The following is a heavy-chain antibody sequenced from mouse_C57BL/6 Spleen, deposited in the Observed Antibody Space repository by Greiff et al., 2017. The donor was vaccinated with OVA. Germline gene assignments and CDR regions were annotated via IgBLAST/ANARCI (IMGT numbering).Heavy chain of an antibody. CDR1: GFSLTSYG. J-gene: IGHJ4*01. D-gene: IGHD2-1*01. CDR2: IWSGGST. V-gene: IGHV2-2*01. Sequence: QVQLKESGPGLVQPSQSLSITCTVSGFSLTSYGVHWVRQSPGKGLEWLGVIWSGGSTDYNAAFISRLSISKDNSKSQVFFKMNSLQADDTAIYYCARESHYGNYVRNAMDYWGQGTSVTVSS. CDR3: ARESHYGNYVRNAMDY.